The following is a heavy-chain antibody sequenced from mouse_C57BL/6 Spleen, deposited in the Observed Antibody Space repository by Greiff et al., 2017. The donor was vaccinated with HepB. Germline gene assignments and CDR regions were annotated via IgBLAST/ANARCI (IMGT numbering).Heavy chain of an antibody. Sequence: EVQLQQSGTVLARPGASVKMSCKTSGYTFTSYWMHWVKQRPGQGLEWIGAIYPGNSDTSYNQKFKGKAKLTAVTSASTAYMELSSLTNEDPAVYYWTREGFYYDALPTGAMDYWGQGTSVTVSS. CDR2: IYPGNSDT. CDR1: GYTFTSYW. V-gene: IGHV1-5*01. D-gene: IGHD1-1*01. J-gene: IGHJ4*01. CDR3: TREGFYYDALPTGAMDY.